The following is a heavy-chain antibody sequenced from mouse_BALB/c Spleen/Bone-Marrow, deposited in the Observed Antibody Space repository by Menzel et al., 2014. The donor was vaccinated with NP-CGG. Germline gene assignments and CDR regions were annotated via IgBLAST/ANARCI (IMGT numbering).Heavy chain of an antibody. J-gene: IGHJ2*01. CDR3: TRGGNWDDFDS. CDR2: ISSGSSTI. D-gene: IGHD4-1*01. V-gene: IGHV5-17*02. CDR1: GFTLSSFG. Sequence: EVMLVESGGGLVQPGGSRKLSCAASGFTLSSFGMHWVRQAPEKGLEWVAYISSGSSTIFYADTVKGRFTVSRDNPKNTLFLQMTSLRSEDTAMYFCTRGGNWDDFDSWGQGTTLTVSS.